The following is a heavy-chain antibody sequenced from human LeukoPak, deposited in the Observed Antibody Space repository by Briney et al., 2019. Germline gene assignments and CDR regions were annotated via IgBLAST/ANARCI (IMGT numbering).Heavy chain of an antibody. V-gene: IGHV4-34*01. CDR3: ARDRHCSGGSCYHY. D-gene: IGHD2-15*01. CDR2: INHSGST. Sequence: SETLSLTYAVYGGSFSGYYWSWIRQPPGKGLEWIGEINHSGSTNYNPSLKSRVTISVDTSKNQFSLKLSSVTAADTAVYYCARDRHCSGGSCYHYWGQGTLVTVSS. CDR1: GGSFSGYY. J-gene: IGHJ4*02.